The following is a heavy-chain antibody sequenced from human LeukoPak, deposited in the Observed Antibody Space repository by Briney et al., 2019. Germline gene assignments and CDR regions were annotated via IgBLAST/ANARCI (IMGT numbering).Heavy chain of an antibody. CDR1: GLTFSSHW. D-gene: IGHD1-26*01. CDR3: AKDRRWEPREGAFDI. J-gene: IGHJ3*02. CDR2: ITNDGSST. Sequence: GGSLRLSCAASGLTFSSHWMHWVRQAPGKGLVWVSRITNDGSSTTYADSVKGRFTISRDNSKNTLYLQMNSLRAEDTAVYYCAKDRRWEPREGAFDIWGQGTMVTVSS. V-gene: IGHV3-74*01.